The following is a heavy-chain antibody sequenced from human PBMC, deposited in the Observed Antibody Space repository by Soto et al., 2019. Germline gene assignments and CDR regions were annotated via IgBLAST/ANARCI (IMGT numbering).Heavy chain of an antibody. D-gene: IGHD2-15*01. CDR1: GYTLTELS. J-gene: IGHJ4*02. CDR3: ATDDPRYCSGGSCYHGY. CDR2: FDPEEGET. V-gene: IGHV1-24*01. Sequence: GASVKVSCKVSGYTLTELSMHWVRQAPGKGLEWMGGFDPEEGETIYAQKFQGRVTMTEDTSTDTAYMELSSLRSEDTAVYYCATDDPRYCSGGSCYHGYWGQGTLVTVSS.